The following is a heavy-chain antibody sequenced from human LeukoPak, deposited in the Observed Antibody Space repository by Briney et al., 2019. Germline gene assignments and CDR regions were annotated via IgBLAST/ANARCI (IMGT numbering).Heavy chain of an antibody. D-gene: IGHD3-22*01. Sequence: SDTLSLTCTVSGGSISSGSYYWSWIRQPAGKGLEWIGRIYTSGSTNYNPSLKSRVTISVDTSKNQFSLKLSSVTAADTAVYYCARGREYYDSSGYYSVPFDYWGQGTLVTVSS. CDR3: ARGREYYDSSGYYSVPFDY. J-gene: IGHJ4*02. CDR2: IYTSGST. V-gene: IGHV4-61*02. CDR1: GGSISSGSYY.